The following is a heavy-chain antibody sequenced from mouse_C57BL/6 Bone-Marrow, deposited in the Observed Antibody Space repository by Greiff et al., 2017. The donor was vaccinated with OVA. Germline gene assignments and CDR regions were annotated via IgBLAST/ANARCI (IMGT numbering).Heavy chain of an antibody. D-gene: IGHD2-3*01. CDR2: IWSGGST. V-gene: IGHV2-2*01. J-gene: IGHJ3*01. CDR3: ARNGNDGYLFAY. CDR1: GFSLTSYG. Sequence: VQRVESGPGLVQPSQSLSITCTVSGFSLTSYGVHWVRQSPGKGLEWLGVIWSGGSTDDNAAFISRLSISKDNSKSQVFFKMNRLQADDTAIYYCARNGNDGYLFAYWGQGTLVTVSA.